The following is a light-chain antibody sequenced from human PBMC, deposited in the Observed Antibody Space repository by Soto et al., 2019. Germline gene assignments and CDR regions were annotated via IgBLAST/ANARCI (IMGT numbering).Light chain of an antibody. CDR3: QQYNSWPRT. V-gene: IGKV3D-15*01. J-gene: IGKJ1*01. CDR2: GAS. Sequence: EIVMTQSPATLSVSPGERATLYCRASQSVSSNLAWYQQKPGQAPRLLIYGASTRAPGIPARFSGSGSGTEFTLTISSLQSEDFAVYYCQQYNSWPRTFGQGTKVEIK. CDR1: QSVSSN.